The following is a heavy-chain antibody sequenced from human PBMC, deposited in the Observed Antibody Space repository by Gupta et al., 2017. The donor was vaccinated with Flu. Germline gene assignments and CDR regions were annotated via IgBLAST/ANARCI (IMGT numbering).Heavy chain of an antibody. D-gene: IGHD4/OR15-4a*01. J-gene: IGHJ3*02. CDR1: GFTFRSYW. Sequence: EVQLVESGGGLVQPGGSLRLSCAASGFTFRSYWMNWVRQAPGKGLMWVSRINRDGSSTSYADSVKGRFTISRDNAENTLYLQMNSLRAEDTALYYCATMDGHAFDIWGQGTMVTVSS. CDR3: ATMDGHAFDI. CDR2: INRDGSST. V-gene: IGHV3-74*01.